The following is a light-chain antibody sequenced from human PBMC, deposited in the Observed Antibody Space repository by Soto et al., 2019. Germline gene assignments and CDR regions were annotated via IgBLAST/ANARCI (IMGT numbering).Light chain of an antibody. Sequence: EVVLTQSPGTLSLSPGEGATLSCRASQSVNSNYLVWYQQKPGQAPRLLIYGASSRATGIPDRFSGSGSGTDVTLTISRLEPEDFAVYYCQQYDSSSLYTFGQGTKLETK. CDR2: GAS. CDR1: QSVNSNY. CDR3: QQYDSSSLYT. V-gene: IGKV3-20*01. J-gene: IGKJ2*01.